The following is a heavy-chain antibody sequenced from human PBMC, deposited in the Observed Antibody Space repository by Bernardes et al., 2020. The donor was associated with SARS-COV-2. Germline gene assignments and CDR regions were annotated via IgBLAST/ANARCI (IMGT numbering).Heavy chain of an antibody. D-gene: IGHD3-22*01. J-gene: IGHJ6*02. CDR2: MTPNSGTT. V-gene: IGHV1-8*01. CDR3: ARSKRDYYDSSGYWALVSSQFMNYYYYGMDV. Sequence: ASVKVSCKASGYTFTSYDINWVRQATGQGLEWMGWMTPNSGTTGYAQKFQGRVTMTRNTSISTTYMELSSLRSEDTAVYYCARSKRDYYDSSGYWALVSSQFMNYYYYGMDVLGQGTTVNVSS. CDR1: GYTFTSYD.